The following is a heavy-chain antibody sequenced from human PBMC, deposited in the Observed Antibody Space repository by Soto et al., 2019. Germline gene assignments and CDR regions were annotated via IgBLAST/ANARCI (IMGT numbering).Heavy chain of an antibody. V-gene: IGHV4-39*01. CDR2: IYYSGST. Sequence: QLQLQESGTGLVKPSETLSLTCTVSGDSISSSSYYWGWIRQPPGKGLEWIGSIYYSGSTYYNPSLKSRVTISVDTSKNQFSLKLSSVTAADTAVYYCARHQSHSSSYVDPWGQGTLVTVSS. D-gene: IGHD6-13*01. CDR1: GDSISSSSYY. CDR3: ARHQSHSSSYVDP. J-gene: IGHJ5*02.